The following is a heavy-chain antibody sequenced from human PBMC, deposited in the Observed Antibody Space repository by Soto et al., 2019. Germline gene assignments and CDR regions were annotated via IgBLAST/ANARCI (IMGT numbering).Heavy chain of an antibody. CDR3: ARGSKWELLRAFDY. CDR2: IGTAGDT. V-gene: IGHV3-13*01. J-gene: IGHJ4*02. D-gene: IGHD1-26*01. CDR1: GFTFSSYD. Sequence: GGSLRLSCAASGFTFSSYDMHWVRQATGKGLEWVSAIGTAGDTYYPGSVKGRFTISRENAKNSLYLQMNSLRAEDTAVYYCARGSKWELLRAFDYWGQGTLVTVSS.